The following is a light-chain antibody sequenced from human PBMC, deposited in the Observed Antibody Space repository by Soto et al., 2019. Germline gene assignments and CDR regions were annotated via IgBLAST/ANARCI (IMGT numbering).Light chain of an antibody. J-gene: IGKJ5*01. Sequence: EIVLTQSPGTLSLSPGERATLSCRASQNLISDYLAWYQQRPGQPPRLLIYGASSRATGIPDRFSGSGSGTDFALTISRLEPEDFAVYYCQQRSNWITFGQGTRLEIK. CDR3: QQRSNWIT. CDR1: QNLISDY. CDR2: GAS. V-gene: IGKV3D-20*02.